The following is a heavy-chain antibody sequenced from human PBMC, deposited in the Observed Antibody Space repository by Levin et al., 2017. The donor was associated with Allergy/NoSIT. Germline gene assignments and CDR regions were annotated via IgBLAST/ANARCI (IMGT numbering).Heavy chain of an antibody. J-gene: IGHJ4*02. CDR3: AKVKGEKGWLWVDY. Sequence: GGSLRLSCAASGFTFSSYGMHWVRQAPGKGLEWVAVISYDGSNKYYADSVKGRFTISRDNSKNTLYLQMNSLRAEDTAVYYCAKVKGEKGWLWVDYWGQGTLVTVSS. V-gene: IGHV3-30*18. CDR1: GFTFSSYG. CDR2: ISYDGSNK. D-gene: IGHD3-22*01.